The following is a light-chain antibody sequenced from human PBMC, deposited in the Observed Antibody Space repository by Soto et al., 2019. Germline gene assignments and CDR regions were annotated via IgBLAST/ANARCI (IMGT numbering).Light chain of an antibody. Sequence: QSALTQPPSASGSPGQSVTISCTGTGSDIGAYNYVSWYQQYPGKAPKVMIYDVIKRPSGVPDRFSGSKSGNTASLTVSGLRADDEAVYYCAAWDDSLSGVVFGGGTKLTVL. CDR1: GSDIGAYNY. V-gene: IGLV2-8*01. CDR2: DVI. J-gene: IGLJ2*01. CDR3: AAWDDSLSGVV.